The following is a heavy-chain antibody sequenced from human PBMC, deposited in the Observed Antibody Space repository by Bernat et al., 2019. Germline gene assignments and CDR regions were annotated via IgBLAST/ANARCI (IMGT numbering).Heavy chain of an antibody. Sequence: QLQLQESGPGLVKPSETLSLTCTVSGGSISTSSYYWGWIRQPPGKGLEWIGSIYYSGRTYDNPSLKSRVTISVDTYKNEFSLKLWFVTAADTAVYYCARLLYDRSGYYYFDNWGQGTLVTVSS. V-gene: IGHV4-39*01. CDR1: GGSISTSSYY. CDR2: IYYSGRT. CDR3: ARLLYDRSGYYYFDN. D-gene: IGHD3-22*01. J-gene: IGHJ4*02.